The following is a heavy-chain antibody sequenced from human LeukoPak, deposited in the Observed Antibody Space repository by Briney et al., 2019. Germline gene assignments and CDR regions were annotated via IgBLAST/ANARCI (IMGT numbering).Heavy chain of an antibody. V-gene: IGHV4-61*02. J-gene: IGHJ4*02. Sequence: SQTLSLTCTVSGGSISSGSYYWSWIRQPAGKGLEWIGRIYTSGSTNYNPSLKSRVTISVDTSKNQFSLKLSSVTAADTAVYYCARGSGAGEVWFGELISPNNFDYWGQGTLVTVSS. CDR2: IYTSGST. D-gene: IGHD3-10*01. CDR3: ARGSGAGEVWFGELISPNNFDY. CDR1: GGSISSGSYY.